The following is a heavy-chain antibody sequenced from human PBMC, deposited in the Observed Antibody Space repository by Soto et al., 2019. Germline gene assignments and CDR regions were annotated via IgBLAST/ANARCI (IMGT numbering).Heavy chain of an antibody. CDR2: LSNDGSNT. D-gene: IGHD3-16*01. V-gene: IGHV3-30*03. CDR3: ADVKTGGGCYASSAH. J-gene: IGHJ4*02. Sequence: QVQLVESGGGVVQPGRSLRLSCAASGFTFSTYGMHWVRQAPGKGLEWVAVLSNDGSNTYYTDSVKGRFTISRDNSKNTHNLQMNRHRAEDTAVSDCADVKTGGGCYASSAHWGQGTLVTVSS. CDR1: GFTFSTYG.